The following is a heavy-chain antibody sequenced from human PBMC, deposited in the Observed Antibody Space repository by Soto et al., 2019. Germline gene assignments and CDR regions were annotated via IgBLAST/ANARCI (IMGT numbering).Heavy chain of an antibody. CDR1: GFSFDDYA. J-gene: IGHJ6*02. Sequence: EVQLVESGGGLVQPGRSLRLSCAASGFSFDDYAMHWARQVPGKGLEWVSGIDWNGGTLAYADSVKGRFSISRDNAKNTLYLEMSSLRVDDTGIYYCARDHRPELPEDGLDVWGQGTAVVVS. CDR2: IDWNGGTL. D-gene: IGHD2-2*01. V-gene: IGHV3-9*01. CDR3: ARDHRPELPEDGLDV.